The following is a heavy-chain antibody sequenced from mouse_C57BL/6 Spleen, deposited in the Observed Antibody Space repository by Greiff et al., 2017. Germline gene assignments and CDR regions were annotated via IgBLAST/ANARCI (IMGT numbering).Heavy chain of an antibody. Sequence: EVHLVESGGGLVKPGGSLKLSCAASGFTFSDYGMHWVRQAPETGLEWVAYISSGSSTIYYADTVKGRFTISRDNAKNTLFLQMTSLRSEDTAMYYCARRYYGPMDYWGQGTSVTVSS. CDR2: ISSGSSTI. D-gene: IGHD1-1*01. J-gene: IGHJ4*01. CDR3: ARRYYGPMDY. CDR1: GFTFSDYG. V-gene: IGHV5-17*01.